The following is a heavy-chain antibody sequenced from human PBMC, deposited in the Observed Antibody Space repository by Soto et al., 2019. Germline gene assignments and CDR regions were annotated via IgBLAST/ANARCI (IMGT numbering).Heavy chain of an antibody. V-gene: IGHV3-15*01. CDR2: IKSKTDGGTT. Sequence: GGSLRLSCAASGFTFSNAWMSWVRQAPGKGLEWVGRIKSKTDGGTTDYAAPVKGIFTISRDDSKNTLYLQMNSLKTEDTAVYYCTTDTSGYDLHDAFDIWGQGTMVTVSS. D-gene: IGHD5-12*01. J-gene: IGHJ3*02. CDR1: GFTFSNAW. CDR3: TTDTSGYDLHDAFDI.